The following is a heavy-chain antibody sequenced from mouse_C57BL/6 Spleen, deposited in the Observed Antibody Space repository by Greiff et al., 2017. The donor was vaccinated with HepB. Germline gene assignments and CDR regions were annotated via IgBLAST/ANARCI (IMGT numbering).Heavy chain of an antibody. CDR1: GYTFTDYY. CDR3: ARVEDYGSSWGAMDY. J-gene: IGHJ4*01. Sequence: VQLQQSGPELVKPGASVKISCKASGYTFTDYYMNWVKQSHGKSLEWIGDINPNNGGTSYNQKFKGKATLTVDKSSSTAYMELRSLTSEDSAVYYCARVEDYGSSWGAMDYWGQGTSVTVSS. V-gene: IGHV1-26*01. CDR2: INPNNGGT. D-gene: IGHD1-1*01.